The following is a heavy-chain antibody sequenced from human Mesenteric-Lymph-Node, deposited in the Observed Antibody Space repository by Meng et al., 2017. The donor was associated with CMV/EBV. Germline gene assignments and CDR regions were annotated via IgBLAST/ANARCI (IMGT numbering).Heavy chain of an antibody. Sequence: GESLKISCAASGFTVSSNYMSWVRQAPGKGLEWVSVIYSGGSTYYADSVKGRFTISRDNAKNSLYLQMNSLRAEDTAVYYCARDLRVAATPDYWGQGTLVTVSS. D-gene: IGHD2-15*01. CDR3: ARDLRVAATPDY. J-gene: IGHJ4*02. CDR2: IYSGGST. CDR1: GFTVSSNY. V-gene: IGHV3-53*01.